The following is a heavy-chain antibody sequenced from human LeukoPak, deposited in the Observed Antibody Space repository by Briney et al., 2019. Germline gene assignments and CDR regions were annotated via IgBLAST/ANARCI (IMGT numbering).Heavy chain of an antibody. CDR2: IYYTGRT. CDR3: ARYASDDGLVDY. D-gene: IGHD2-2*01. CDR1: GGSISNYC. J-gene: IGHJ4*02. Sequence: SETLSPTCTVSGGSISNYCWSWIRQSPGKRLEWIGYIYYTGRTTYNPSLESRVTISVDTSKNQFSLKLSSVTAADTAVYYCARYASDDGLVDYWGQGTLLIVSS. V-gene: IGHV4-59*01.